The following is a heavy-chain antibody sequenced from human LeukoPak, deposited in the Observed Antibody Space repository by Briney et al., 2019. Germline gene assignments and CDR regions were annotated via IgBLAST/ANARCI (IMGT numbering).Heavy chain of an antibody. Sequence: ETLSLTCTVSGGSISSYYWSWVRQPPGKGLEWVANIKQDGSEKYYVDSVKGRFTISRDNAKNSVYVQMNSLRAEDTALYYCARDRSMTHFDYWGQGTLVTVSS. J-gene: IGHJ4*02. CDR2: IKQDGSEK. CDR1: GGSISSYY. V-gene: IGHV3-7*03. CDR3: ARDRSMTHFDY.